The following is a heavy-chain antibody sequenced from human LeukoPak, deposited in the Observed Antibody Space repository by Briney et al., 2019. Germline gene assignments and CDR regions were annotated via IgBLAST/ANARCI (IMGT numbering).Heavy chain of an antibody. V-gene: IGHV4-59*01. CDR1: GGSISSYY. CDR3: ARVRGQRLVPYYYYYMDG. D-gene: IGHD6-13*01. Sequence: SETLSLTCTVSGGSISSYYWSWIRQPPGKGLEWIGYIYYSGSTNYNPSLKSRVTISVDTSKNQFSLKLSSVTAADTAVYYCARVRGQRLVPYYYYYMDGWGKVTTVTVAS. J-gene: IGHJ6*03. CDR2: IYYSGST.